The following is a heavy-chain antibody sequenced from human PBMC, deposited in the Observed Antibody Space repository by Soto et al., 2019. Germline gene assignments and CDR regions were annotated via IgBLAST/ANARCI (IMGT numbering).Heavy chain of an antibody. CDR3: ARMGLHLGELSRNWFDP. Sequence: QVQLQESGPGLVKPSQTLSLTCSLSGGSINSDDFYWIWIRQSPGKGLEWIGYIYSSGRTHYNPSLKSRINISLDTSNNLLSLRLSSVTAADTAVYYCARMGLHLGELSRNWFDPWGRGTLVTVSS. CDR2: IYSSGRT. J-gene: IGHJ5*02. CDR1: GGSINSDDFY. D-gene: IGHD3-16*02. V-gene: IGHV4-31*03.